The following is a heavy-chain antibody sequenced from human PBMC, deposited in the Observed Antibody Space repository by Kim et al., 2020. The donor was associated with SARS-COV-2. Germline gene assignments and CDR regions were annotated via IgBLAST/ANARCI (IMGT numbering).Heavy chain of an antibody. V-gene: IGHV1-46*01. Sequence: QKFQGRVTMTRDTSTSTVYMELSSLRSEDTAVYYCARGGGGGSDPDWFDPWGQGTLVTVSS. J-gene: IGHJ5*02. D-gene: IGHD2-15*01. CDR3: ARGGGGGSDPDWFDP.